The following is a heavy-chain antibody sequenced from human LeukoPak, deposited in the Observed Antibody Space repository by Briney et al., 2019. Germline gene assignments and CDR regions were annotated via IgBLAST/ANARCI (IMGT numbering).Heavy chain of an antibody. D-gene: IGHD4-17*01. CDR1: GGTFSSYA. Sequence: SLKVSCKASGGTFSSYAISWGRQAPGQRLEWMGGIIPIFGTANYAQKFQGRVTITADESTSTAYMELSSLRSEDTAVYSCARDKQPDHDYGDYFDYWGQGALVTVSS. V-gene: IGHV1-69*01. CDR3: ARDKQPDHDYGDYFDY. CDR2: IIPIFGTA. J-gene: IGHJ4*02.